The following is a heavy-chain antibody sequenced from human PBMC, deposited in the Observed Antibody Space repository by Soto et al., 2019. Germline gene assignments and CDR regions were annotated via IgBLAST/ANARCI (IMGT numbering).Heavy chain of an antibody. J-gene: IGHJ4*02. Sequence: AASVKVSCKASGYTFSNYFMHWVRQAPGQGLEYMGTINPAGDATNHAQKFQDRLTMTRDTSTSTVYMELSSLRSEDTAVYFCAREGPTAAKMFDYWGQGTLVTVSS. CDR2: INPAGDAT. CDR1: GYTFSNYF. CDR3: AREGPTAAKMFDY. V-gene: IGHV1-46*01. D-gene: IGHD2-2*01.